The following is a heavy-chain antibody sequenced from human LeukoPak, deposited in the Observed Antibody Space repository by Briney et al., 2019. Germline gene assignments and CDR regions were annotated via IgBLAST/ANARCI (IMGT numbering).Heavy chain of an antibody. CDR1: GYTFTSYG. CDR2: ISAYNGNT. CDR3: ARDPRGSGWYRWMREYYFDY. Sequence: GASVKVSCKASGYTFTSYGISWVRQAPGQGLEWMGWISAYNGNTNYAQKLQGGVTMTTDTSTSTAYMELRSLRSDDTAVYYCARDPRGSGWYRWMREYYFDYWGQGTLVTVSS. V-gene: IGHV1-18*01. D-gene: IGHD6-19*01. J-gene: IGHJ4*02.